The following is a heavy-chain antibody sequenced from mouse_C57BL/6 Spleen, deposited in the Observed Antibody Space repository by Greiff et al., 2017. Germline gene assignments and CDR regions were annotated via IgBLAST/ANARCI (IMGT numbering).Heavy chain of an antibody. D-gene: IGHD2-1*01. CDR1: GYTFTSYT. CDR3: ARIYYGNWFAY. Sequence: QVQLQQSGAELARPGASVKMSCKASGYTFTSYTMHWVKQRPGQGLEWIGYINPSSGYTKYNQKFKDKATLTADKSSSTAYMQLSSLTSEDSAVYYCARIYYGNWFAYWGQGTLGTVSA. V-gene: IGHV1-4*01. CDR2: INPSSGYT. J-gene: IGHJ3*01.